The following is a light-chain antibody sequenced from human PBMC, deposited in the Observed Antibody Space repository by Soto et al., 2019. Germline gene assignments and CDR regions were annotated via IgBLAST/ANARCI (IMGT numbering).Light chain of an antibody. CDR1: SSDVGGYNY. V-gene: IGLV2-14*01. CDR2: DVT. CDR3: SSYTSSTSFY. Sequence: QSVLTQPASVSGFPGRSISISCTGTSSDVGGYNYVSWYQQHPGKAPKLMIYDVTNRPSGVSNRFSGSKSGNTASLTISGLQAEDEADYYCSSYTSSTSFYFGTGTKVTVL. J-gene: IGLJ1*01.